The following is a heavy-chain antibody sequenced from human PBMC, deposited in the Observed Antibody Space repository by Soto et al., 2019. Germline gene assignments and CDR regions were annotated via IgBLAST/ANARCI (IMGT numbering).Heavy chain of an antibody. CDR3: ARGAEHQLLSRDYFYGMDV. J-gene: IGHJ6*02. CDR1: GFTLSRYG. V-gene: IGHV3-30*05. CDR2: ISFERNTQ. Sequence: QVQLVESGGGVVQPGRSLRLSCAASGFTLSRYGMHWVRQAPGKGLEWVAVISFERNTQYYADSVKGRFTISRDNSKDTLSLQIHSLRPEDTAVYYCARGAEHQLLSRDYFYGMDVWGQGTTVSVSS. D-gene: IGHD1-1*01.